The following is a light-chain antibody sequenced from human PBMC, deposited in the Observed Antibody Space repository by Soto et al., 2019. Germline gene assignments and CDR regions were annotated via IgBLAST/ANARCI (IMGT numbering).Light chain of an antibody. V-gene: IGKV1-33*01. CDR2: DAS. Sequence: IQMTQSPSSLSASVGDRVTITCQATQDIRKYLNWYQQKPGKAPKLLIYDASSLETGVPSRFSGSGSGTDFTLTISSMQPEDFATYYCQQSDNLPLIFGQGTRLDIK. J-gene: IGKJ5*01. CDR3: QQSDNLPLI. CDR1: QDIRKY.